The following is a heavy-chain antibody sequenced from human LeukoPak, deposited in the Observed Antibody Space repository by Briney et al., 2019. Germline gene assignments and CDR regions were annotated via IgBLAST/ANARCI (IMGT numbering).Heavy chain of an antibody. D-gene: IGHD6-19*01. J-gene: IGHJ4*02. Sequence: GGSLRLSCAASGFTFSSYAMSWVRQAPGKGLEWVSAISGSGGSTYYADSVKGRFTISRDNSKNTLFLQMNFLRAEDTAVYYCAKDYSSGWPYYFDSWGQGTLVTVSS. CDR3: AKDYSSGWPYYFDS. V-gene: IGHV3-23*01. CDR2: ISGSGGST. CDR1: GFTFSSYA.